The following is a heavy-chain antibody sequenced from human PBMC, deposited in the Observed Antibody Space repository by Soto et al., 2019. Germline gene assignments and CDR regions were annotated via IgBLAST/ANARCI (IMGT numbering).Heavy chain of an antibody. Sequence: QVQLQESGPGLVKPSGTLSLTCVVSGGSITSSHWWSWVRRTPGKGLEWIGEIFHIGHTNYNPSLKGRVTISLDQSKNQFSLKMTSMTAADTAVFYCARREYGMDVWGQGTTVTVSS. CDR2: IFHIGHT. J-gene: IGHJ6*02. CDR1: GGSITSSHW. V-gene: IGHV4-4*02. CDR3: ARREYGMDV.